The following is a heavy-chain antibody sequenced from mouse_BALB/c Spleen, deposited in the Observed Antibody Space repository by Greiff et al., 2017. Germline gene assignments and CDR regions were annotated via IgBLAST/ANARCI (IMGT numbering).Heavy chain of an antibody. CDR1: GYSFTSYW. CDR3: TRSSMITTGWFAY. J-gene: IGHJ3*01. D-gene: IGHD2-4*01. CDR2: IYPGNSDT. Sequence: VQLQQSGTVLARPGASVKMSCKASGYSFTSYWMHWVKQRPGQGLEWIGAIYPGNSDTSYNQKFKGKAKLTAVTSASTAYMELSSLTNEDSAVYYCTRSSMITTGWFAYWGQGTLVTVSA. V-gene: IGHV1-5*01.